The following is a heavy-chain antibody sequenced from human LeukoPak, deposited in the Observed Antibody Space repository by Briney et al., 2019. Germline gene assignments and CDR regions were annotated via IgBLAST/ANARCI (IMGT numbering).Heavy chain of an antibody. CDR3: AKDVGSGGWYVYPTNFFDY. J-gene: IGHJ4*02. Sequence: GGSLRLSCAASGFTFSSYAMSWVRQAPGKGLEWVSAISGSGGSTYYADSVKGRFTISRDNSKNTLYLQMNSLRAENTAVYYCAKDVGSGGWYVYPTNFFDYWGQGTLVTVSS. D-gene: IGHD6-19*01. V-gene: IGHV3-23*01. CDR2: ISGSGGST. CDR1: GFTFSSYA.